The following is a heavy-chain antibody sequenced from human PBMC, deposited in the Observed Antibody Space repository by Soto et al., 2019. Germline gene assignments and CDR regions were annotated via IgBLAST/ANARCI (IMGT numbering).Heavy chain of an antibody. J-gene: IGHJ4*02. CDR1: GFTFSTYA. CDR3: AKERSSGWSFDY. D-gene: IGHD6-19*01. Sequence: GGSLRLSCAASGFTFSTYAMNWVRQAPGKGLEWVSGISGSGDSTYYADSVKGRFTVSRDNSKNTLYLQMNSLRAEDTAVFYCAKERSSGWSFDYWGQGTLVTVSS. CDR2: ISGSGDST. V-gene: IGHV3-23*01.